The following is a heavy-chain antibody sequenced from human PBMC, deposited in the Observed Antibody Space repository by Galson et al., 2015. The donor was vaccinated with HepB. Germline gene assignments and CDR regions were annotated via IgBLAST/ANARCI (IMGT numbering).Heavy chain of an antibody. D-gene: IGHD3-22*01. V-gene: IGHV3-33*01. J-gene: IGHJ1*01. Sequence: SLRLSCAASGFTFSSYGMHWVRQAPGKGLEWVAVIWYDGSNKYYADSVKGRFTISRDNSKNTLYLQMNSLRAEDTAVYYCARAEGVYYDSSGSYFQHWGQGTLVTVSS. CDR2: IWYDGSNK. CDR3: ARAEGVYYDSSGSYFQH. CDR1: GFTFSSYG.